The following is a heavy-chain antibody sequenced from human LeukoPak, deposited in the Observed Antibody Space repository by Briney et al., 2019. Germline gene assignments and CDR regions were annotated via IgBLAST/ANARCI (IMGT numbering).Heavy chain of an antibody. J-gene: IGHJ4*02. CDR1: GFTFSTYW. V-gene: IGHV3-7*01. D-gene: IGHD1-26*01. Sequence: GGSLRLSCAASGFTFSTYWMSCVRQAPGEGLEYVANINQDGSEKYYVDSVKGRFTVSRDNAKNSLYLQMNSLRAEDTAVYYCARDPRSGSYFDYWGQGTLVTVFS. CDR3: ARDPRSGSYFDY. CDR2: INQDGSEK.